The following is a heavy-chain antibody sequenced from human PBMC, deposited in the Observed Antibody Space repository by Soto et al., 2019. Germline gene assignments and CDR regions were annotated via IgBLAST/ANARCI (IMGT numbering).Heavy chain of an antibody. Sequence: QVQMVESGGGFVKPGGSLRLSCAASGFTFRHYDMSCIRQVPRKGPEWVSYIGNSGSTIYDADSVKGRFNISRDNAKNLLELQRNSLQAEDTAVYYCAREPYGDYVGAYFDYWSQGALVTVSS. CDR3: AREPYGDYVGAYFDY. CDR1: GFTFRHYD. CDR2: IGNSGSTI. J-gene: IGHJ4*02. V-gene: IGHV3-11*01. D-gene: IGHD4-17*01.